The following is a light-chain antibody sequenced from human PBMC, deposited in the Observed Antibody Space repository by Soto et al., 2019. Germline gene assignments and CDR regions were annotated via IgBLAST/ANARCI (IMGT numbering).Light chain of an antibody. CDR3: SSYTRSSTYI. J-gene: IGLJ1*01. Sequence: ALTQPASVSGSPRQSITISCTGTSSDVGGYNYVSWYQHHPGKAPKLMIYEVSNRPPGVSNRSSGSKSGNTASLTISGLQAEDEADYYCSSYTRSSTYIFGTGTKVTVL. CDR1: SSDVGGYNY. CDR2: EVS. V-gene: IGLV2-14*01.